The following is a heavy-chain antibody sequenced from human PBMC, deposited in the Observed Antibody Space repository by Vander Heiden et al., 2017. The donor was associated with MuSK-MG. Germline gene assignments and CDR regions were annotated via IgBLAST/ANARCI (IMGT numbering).Heavy chain of an antibody. Sequence: QVQLVASGGGVVQPGRSLRLSCAASGFTFSSYAMHWVRQAPGKGLEWVAVISYDGSNKYYADSVKGRFTISRDNSKNTLFLQMNSLRAEDTAVYYCARGERGYSYGFVAFDIWGQGTMVTVSS. V-gene: IGHV3-30-3*01. D-gene: IGHD5-18*01. J-gene: IGHJ3*02. CDR3: ARGERGYSYGFVAFDI. CDR1: GFTFSSYA. CDR2: ISYDGSNK.